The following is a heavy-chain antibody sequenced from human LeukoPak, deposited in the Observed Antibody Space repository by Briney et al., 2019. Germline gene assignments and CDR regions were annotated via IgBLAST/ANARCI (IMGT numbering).Heavy chain of an antibody. Sequence: GASVKVSCKASGYAFTSYDINWVRQATGQGLEWMGWMNPNSGNTGYAQKFQGRVTMTRNTSISTAYMELSSLRSEDTAVYYCARQTTSGTLWRGDYLDYWGQGTLVTVSS. CDR1: GYAFTSYD. CDR3: ARQTTSGTLWRGDYLDY. J-gene: IGHJ4*02. CDR2: MNPNSGNT. V-gene: IGHV1-8*01. D-gene: IGHD1-26*01.